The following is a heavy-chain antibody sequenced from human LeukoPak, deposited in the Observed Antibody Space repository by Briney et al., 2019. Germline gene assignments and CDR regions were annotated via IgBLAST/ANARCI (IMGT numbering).Heavy chain of an antibody. CDR3: ARGRGYSNSKLDY. CDR1: GGSFSGYY. CDR2: INHSGST. V-gene: IGHV4-34*01. D-gene: IGHD4-11*01. Sequence: SETLSPTRAVYGGSFSGYYWSWIRQPPGKGLEWIGEINHSGSTNYNPSLKSRVTISVDTSKNQFSLKLSSVTAADTAVYYCARGRGYSNSKLDYWGQGTLVTVSS. J-gene: IGHJ4*02.